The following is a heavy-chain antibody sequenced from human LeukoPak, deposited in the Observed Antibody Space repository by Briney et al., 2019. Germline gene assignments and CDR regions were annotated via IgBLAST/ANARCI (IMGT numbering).Heavy chain of an antibody. J-gene: IGHJ3*02. Sequence: GASLKICCKCAGYSFINYWNGWVRQVPGKVLEWMSIIYRGDSDTTYSPSFQGQVAFSVDKSINTAYLQWSSLKASDTAMYYCARRARDCSTGTCYFDTFDICGQGTMVTVSS. V-gene: IGHV5-51*01. CDR3: ARRARDCSTGTCYFDTFDI. CDR1: GYSFINYW. CDR2: IYRGDSDT. D-gene: IGHD2-15*01.